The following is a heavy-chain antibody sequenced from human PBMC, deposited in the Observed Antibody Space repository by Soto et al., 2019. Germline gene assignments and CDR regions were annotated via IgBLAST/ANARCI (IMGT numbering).Heavy chain of an antibody. Sequence: GGSLRLSCAASGFTFSSYAMSWVRQAPGKGLEWVSGISSSGGRTYYADSVKGRFTISRDNSKNTLYLQMNSLRAEDTAVYYCAKDQDDFSYWGQGTLVTVSS. CDR1: GFTFSSYA. J-gene: IGHJ4*02. V-gene: IGHV3-23*01. CDR3: AKDQDDFSY. D-gene: IGHD3-3*01. CDR2: ISSSGGRT.